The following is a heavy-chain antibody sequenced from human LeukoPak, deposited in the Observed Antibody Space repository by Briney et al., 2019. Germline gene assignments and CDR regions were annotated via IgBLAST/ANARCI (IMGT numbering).Heavy chain of an antibody. CDR1: GFTFSSSA. CDR2: ISGSGGST. J-gene: IGHJ6*03. D-gene: IGHD3-10*01. Sequence: GGSLRLSCAASGFTFSSSAMNWARQAPGKGLEWVSAISGSGGSTYYADSVKGRFTISRDNSKNTLYLQMNSLRAEDTAVYYCAKISPWFGELPPDYYMDVWGKGTTVTVSS. V-gene: IGHV3-23*01. CDR3: AKISPWFGELPPDYYMDV.